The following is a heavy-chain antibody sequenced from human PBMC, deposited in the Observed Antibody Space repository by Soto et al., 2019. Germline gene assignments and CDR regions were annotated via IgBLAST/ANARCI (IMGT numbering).Heavy chain of an antibody. CDR3: ARDGWDGGSGDPPQHYGMDV. V-gene: IGHV3-48*02. CDR2: ISSSSSTI. D-gene: IGHD1-26*01. Sequence: EVQLVESGGGLVQPGGSLRLSCAASGFTFSSYSMNWVRQAPGKGLEWVSYISSSSSTIYYADSVKGRFTISRDNAKNSLYLQMNSLRDEDTAVYYCARDGWDGGSGDPPQHYGMDVWGQGTTVTVSS. CDR1: GFTFSSYS. J-gene: IGHJ6*02.